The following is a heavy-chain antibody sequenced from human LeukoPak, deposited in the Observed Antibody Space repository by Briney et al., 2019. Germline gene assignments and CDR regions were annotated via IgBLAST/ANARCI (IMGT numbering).Heavy chain of an antibody. CDR2: IYHRGST. D-gene: IGHD3-10*01. Sequence: SETLSLTCGVSGYSISSGYYWGWIRQPPGKGLEWIGSIYHRGSTNYNPSLKSRVTISVDTSKNQFSLKLSSVTAADTAVYYCARGGTYYYGSGSHDYWGQGTLVTVSS. V-gene: IGHV4-38-2*01. CDR3: ARGGTYYYGSGSHDY. J-gene: IGHJ4*02. CDR1: GYSISSGYY.